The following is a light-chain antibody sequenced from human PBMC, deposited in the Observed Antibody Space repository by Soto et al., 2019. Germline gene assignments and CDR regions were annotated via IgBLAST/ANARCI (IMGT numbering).Light chain of an antibody. V-gene: IGKV3-11*01. CDR1: HSVTTH. CDR3: QQRSNWPRT. CDR2: DAS. J-gene: IGKJ1*01. Sequence: VFTQAPDTLSLSPGARATLSCWASHSVTTHLAWFQQRPGQTPRLLIYDASTRAPGIPARFSGSGSGTDFTLTISSLEPEDCAVDYCQQRSNWPRTFGQGTKVDNK.